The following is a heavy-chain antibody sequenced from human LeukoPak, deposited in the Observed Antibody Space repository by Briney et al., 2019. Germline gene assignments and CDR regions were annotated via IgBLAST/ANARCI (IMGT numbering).Heavy chain of an antibody. CDR1: GFRFTDYS. CDR3: VKDRPCETCMPMDA. D-gene: IGHD2-2*01. J-gene: IGHJ6*02. Sequence: GGSLRLSCAASGFRFTDYSMSWVRQAPGKGLEWVAGLGRSGGSKYYAASVKGRFTISRDNSKHTVSLQMNSLRAEDSAIYFCVKDRPCETCMPMDAWGQGTTVTVSS. CDR2: LGRSGGSK. V-gene: IGHV3-23*01.